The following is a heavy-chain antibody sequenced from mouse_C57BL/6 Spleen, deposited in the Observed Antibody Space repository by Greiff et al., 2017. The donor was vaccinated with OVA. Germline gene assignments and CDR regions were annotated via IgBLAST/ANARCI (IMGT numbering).Heavy chain of an antibody. CDR3: ARCFYDGNLYAMDY. CDR2: IDPEDGET. Sequence: EVQRVESGAELVKPGASVKLSCTASGFNIKDYYMHWVKQRTEQGLEWIGRIDPEDGETKYAPKFQGKATITADTSSNTAYLQLSSLTSEDTAVYYGARCFYDGNLYAMDYWGQGTSVTVSS. CDR1: GFNIKDYY. V-gene: IGHV14-2*01. D-gene: IGHD2-1*01. J-gene: IGHJ4*01.